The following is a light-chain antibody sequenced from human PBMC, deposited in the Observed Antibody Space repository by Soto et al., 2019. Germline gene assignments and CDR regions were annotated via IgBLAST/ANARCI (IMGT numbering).Light chain of an antibody. CDR2: WAS. CDR1: QSVLYSSNNKNY. J-gene: IGKJ2*01. CDR3: QQYFSIPMFT. V-gene: IGKV4-1*01. Sequence: DIVMTQSPDSLAVSLGERATFNCKSSQSVLYSSNNKNYLAWYQQKPGQPPKLLIYWASTRESGVPDRFSGSGSGTDFTLTINSLQAEDVAVYYCQQYFSIPMFTFGRGTRLEIK.